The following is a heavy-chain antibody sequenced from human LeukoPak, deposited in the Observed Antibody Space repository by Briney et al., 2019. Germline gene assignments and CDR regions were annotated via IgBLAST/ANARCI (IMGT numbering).Heavy chain of an antibody. V-gene: IGHV3-53*01. CDR3: ARGQGDV. CDR1: GFSVSTNS. Sequence: PGGSLRLSCAASGFSVSTNSMFWIRQAPGKGLEWVSSIDSGGNPYYADSVKGRFTISRDSSRNTVYLQMDSLRVDDTAVYHCARGQGDVWGKGTTVTVSS. J-gene: IGHJ6*04. CDR2: IDSGGNP.